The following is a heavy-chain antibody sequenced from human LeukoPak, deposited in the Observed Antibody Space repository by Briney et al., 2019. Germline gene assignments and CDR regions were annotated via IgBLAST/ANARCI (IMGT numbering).Heavy chain of an antibody. CDR2: IYYSGST. D-gene: IGHD6-13*01. V-gene: IGHV4-39*01. Sequence: SETLSLTCTVSGGSISSSSHYWGWIRQPPGKGLEWIGSIYYSGSTSYNPSLKSRVTISVDTSKNEFSLSLSSVAAADTAVYYCARNDSIAAAGNGGRYFDYWGQGTLVTVSS. CDR1: GGSISSSSHY. J-gene: IGHJ4*02. CDR3: ARNDSIAAAGNGGRYFDY.